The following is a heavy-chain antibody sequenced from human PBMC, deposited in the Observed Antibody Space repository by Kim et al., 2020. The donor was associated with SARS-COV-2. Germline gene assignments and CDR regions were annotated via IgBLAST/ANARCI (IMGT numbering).Heavy chain of an antibody. Sequence: GGSLRLSCAASGFTFFSYGMYWVRQAPGKGLEWVTVIWFDGSNKYYADSVKGRFTISRDNSKNTLYLQMNSLRAEDTAVYYCATSPYSYGYSFDYWGQGTLVTVSS. J-gene: IGHJ4*02. V-gene: IGHV3-33*01. CDR3: ATSPYSYGYSFDY. CDR1: GFTFFSYG. D-gene: IGHD5-18*01. CDR2: IWFDGSNK.